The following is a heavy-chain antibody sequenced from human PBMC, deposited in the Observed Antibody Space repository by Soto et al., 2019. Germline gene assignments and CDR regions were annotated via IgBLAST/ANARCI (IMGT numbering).Heavy chain of an antibody. CDR3: AQDGGRCSSIECSCWSGS. Sequence: DVQLLESGGKLVLPGGSLRLSCTASGFTFSSYAMTWVRQAPGKGLEWVAGINERGDSLHYADSVKGRFAISRDNFRKTLFLQMNSLRVQYTDVDFCAQDGGRCSSIECSCWSGSWGQGTLVTVSS. CDR2: INERGDSL. D-gene: IGHD2-2*01. CDR1: GFTFSSYA. V-gene: IGHV3-23*01. J-gene: IGHJ5*01.